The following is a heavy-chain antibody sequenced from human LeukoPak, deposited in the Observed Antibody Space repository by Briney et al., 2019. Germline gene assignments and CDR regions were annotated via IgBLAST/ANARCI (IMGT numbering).Heavy chain of an antibody. J-gene: IGHJ4*02. CDR1: GGSISSGDYY. V-gene: IGHV4-30-4*01. CDR2: IYYSGST. D-gene: IGHD2-2*01. Sequence: SETLSLTCTVSGGSISSGDYYWSWIRQPPGKGLEWIGYIYYSGSTYYDPSLKSRVTISVDTSKNQFSLKLSSVTAADTAVYYCARDRTYCSSTSCEPLHWGQGTLVTVSS. CDR3: ARDRTYCSSTSCEPLH.